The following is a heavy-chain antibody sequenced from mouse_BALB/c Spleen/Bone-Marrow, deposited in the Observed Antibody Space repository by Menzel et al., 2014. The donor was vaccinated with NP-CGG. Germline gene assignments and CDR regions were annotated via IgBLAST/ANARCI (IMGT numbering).Heavy chain of an antibody. CDR2: IDPSTGYT. V-gene: IGHV1-7*01. CDR3: ARGGIYDGYSY. Sequence: VQLQESGAELAKPRASVKMSCKASGYTLXNYWMHWVKQRPGQGLEWIGYIDPSTGYTEYNQKFKDKATLTADKSSSTAYMQLSSLTSEDSAVYYCARGGIYDGYSYWGQGTLVTVSA. J-gene: IGHJ3*01. CDR1: GYTLXNYW. D-gene: IGHD2-3*01.